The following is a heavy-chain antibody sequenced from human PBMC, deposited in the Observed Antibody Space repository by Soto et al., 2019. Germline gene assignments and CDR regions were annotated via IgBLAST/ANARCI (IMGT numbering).Heavy chain of an antibody. Sequence: SETLSLTCTVSGGFDSNGGYFWSWARQRPGKGLEWIGNMYYTGNAYYNPSLKGRVTISLGTCTNKFSLRLSSVTVADTAVYYCARGSLYLYDSSALFVGPFEIWDPGTLLTVSS. V-gene: IGHV4-31*03. J-gene: IGHJ1*01. CDR1: GGFDSNGGYF. D-gene: IGHD3-22*01. CDR2: MYYTGNA. CDR3: ARGSLYLYDSSALFVGPFEI.